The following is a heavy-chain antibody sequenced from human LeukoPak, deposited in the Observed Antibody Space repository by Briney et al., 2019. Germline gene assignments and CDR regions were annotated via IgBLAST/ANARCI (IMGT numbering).Heavy chain of an antibody. V-gene: IGHV3-30*04. CDR2: ISYDGSNK. CDR3: ARVPYTYYYDSSGHDAFDI. CDR1: GFTFSSYA. D-gene: IGHD3-22*01. Sequence: PGGSLRLSCAASGFTFSSYAMHWVRQAPGKGLEWVAVISYDGSNKYYADSVKGRFTISRDNSKNTLYLQMNSLRAEDTAVYYCARVPYTYYYDSSGHDAFDIWGQGTMVTVSS. J-gene: IGHJ3*02.